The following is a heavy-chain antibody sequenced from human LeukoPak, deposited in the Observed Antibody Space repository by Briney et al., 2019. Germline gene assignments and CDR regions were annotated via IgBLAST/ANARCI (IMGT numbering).Heavy chain of an antibody. CDR3: AKDVFYGSADY. V-gene: IGHV3-74*01. J-gene: IGHJ4*02. CDR1: GFTFTDSW. CDR2: INPDGRST. Sequence: PGGSLRLSCAASGFTFTDSWMHWVRQVPGKGLVWVSFINPDGRSTNYADSVKGRFIISRDNAKNTLYLQMNSLRAEDTAVYYCAKDVFYGSADYWGQGTLVTVSS. D-gene: IGHD3-10*01.